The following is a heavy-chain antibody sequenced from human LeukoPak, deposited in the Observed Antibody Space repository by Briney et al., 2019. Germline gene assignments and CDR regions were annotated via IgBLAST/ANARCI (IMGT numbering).Heavy chain of an antibody. CDR3: ASGRGIAVAGKVSGWFDP. D-gene: IGHD6-13*01. CDR2: INHSGST. V-gene: IGHV4-34*01. CDR1: GXSFSGYY. Sequence: SETRSLTCAVYGXSFSGYYWSWIRQPPGKGLEWIGEINHSGSTNYNPSLKSRVTISVDTSKNQFSLKLSSVTAADTAVYYCASGRGIAVAGKVSGWFDPWGQGTLVTVSS. J-gene: IGHJ5*02.